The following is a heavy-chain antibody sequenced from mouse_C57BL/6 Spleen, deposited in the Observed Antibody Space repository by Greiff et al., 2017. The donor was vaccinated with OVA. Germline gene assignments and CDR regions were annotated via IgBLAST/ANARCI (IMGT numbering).Heavy chain of an antibody. CDR2: INPSGGNT. V-gene: IGHV1-7*01. D-gene: IGHD1-1*01. J-gene: IGHJ1*03. Sequence: QVQLQQSGADLAKPGASVKLSCTASGYTFTSYCMHWVKQRPGQGLEWIGYINPSGGNTKYNQKFKNKATLTADKSSSTAYMQLRILTYEDSAASYGASPHYYGSSRDWYFEGWGTAPTVTASS. CDR3: ASPHYYGSSRDWYFEG. CDR1: GYTFTSYC.